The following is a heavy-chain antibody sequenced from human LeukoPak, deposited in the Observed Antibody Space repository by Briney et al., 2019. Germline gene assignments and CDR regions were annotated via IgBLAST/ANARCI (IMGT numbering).Heavy chain of an antibody. D-gene: IGHD2-8*01. V-gene: IGHV3-23*01. CDR1: GFTFSNDA. J-gene: IGHJ4*02. CDR2: ISGSGDST. Sequence: GGSLRLSCAASGFTFSNDAMNRVRQAPGKGLEWVSVISGSGDSTYYTDSVKGRLTISRDNSKSTLYLQMNSLRAEDTAVYYCARDLSYNGGNTLGYFDSWGQGALVTVSS. CDR3: ARDLSYNGGNTLGYFDS.